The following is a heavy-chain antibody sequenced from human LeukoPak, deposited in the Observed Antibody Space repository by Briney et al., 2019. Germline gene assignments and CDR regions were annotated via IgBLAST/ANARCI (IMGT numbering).Heavy chain of an antibody. D-gene: IGHD3-10*01. Sequence: GGSLRLSCAASGFTFSSYATSWVRQAPGKGLEWVSAISGSGGSTYYADSVKGRFTISRDNSKNTLYLQMNSLRAEDTAVYYCAKAASTFMVRGFLFDYWGQGTLVTVSS. V-gene: IGHV3-23*01. CDR3: AKAASTFMVRGFLFDY. CDR1: GFTFSSYA. CDR2: ISGSGGST. J-gene: IGHJ4*02.